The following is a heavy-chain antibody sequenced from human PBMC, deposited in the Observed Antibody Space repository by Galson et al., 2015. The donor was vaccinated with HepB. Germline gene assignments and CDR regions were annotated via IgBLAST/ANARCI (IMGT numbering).Heavy chain of an antibody. V-gene: IGHV1-69*13. D-gene: IGHD6-19*01. J-gene: IGHJ4*02. Sequence: SVKVSCKASGGTFSSYAISWVRQAPGQGLEWMGGIIPIFGTANYALKFQGRVTITADESTSTAYMELSSLRSEDTAVYYCARSHSSGWHTDYWGQGTLVTVSS. CDR1: GGTFSSYA. CDR2: IIPIFGTA. CDR3: ARSHSSGWHTDY.